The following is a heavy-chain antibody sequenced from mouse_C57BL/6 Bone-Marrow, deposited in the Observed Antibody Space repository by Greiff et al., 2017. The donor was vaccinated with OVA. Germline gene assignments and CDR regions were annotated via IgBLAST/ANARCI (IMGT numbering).Heavy chain of an antibody. CDR2: IDPSDSYT. J-gene: IGHJ2*01. CDR3: AREDYGRPFDY. D-gene: IGHD1-1*01. Sequence: VQLQQPGAELVKPGASVKLSCKASGYTFTSYWMQWVKQRPGQGLEWIGEIDPSDSYTNYNQKFKGKATLTVDTSSSTAYMQLSSLTSEDSAVYYCAREDYGRPFDYWGQGTTLTGSS. V-gene: IGHV1-50*01. CDR1: GYTFTSYW.